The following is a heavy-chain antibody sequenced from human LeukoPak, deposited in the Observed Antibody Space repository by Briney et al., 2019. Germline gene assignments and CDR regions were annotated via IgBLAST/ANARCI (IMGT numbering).Heavy chain of an antibody. CDR2: SDYSGGT. CDR3: ARDFGDFRTDY. D-gene: IGHD4-17*01. J-gene: IGHJ4*02. V-gene: IGHV4-39*01. Sequence: SETLSLTCTVSGASISSTVHYWAWIRQSPGKGLEWIGSSDYSGGTTYNPSINSRVTVSVDTSKNQFSLKLTSVTAADTAVYYCARDFGDFRTDYWGQGTLVTVSS. CDR1: GASISSTVHY.